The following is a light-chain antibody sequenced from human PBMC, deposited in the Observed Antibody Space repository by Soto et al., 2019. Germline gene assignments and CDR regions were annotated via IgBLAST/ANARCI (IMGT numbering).Light chain of an antibody. V-gene: IGKV1-6*01. CDR2: TAS. Sequence: AIEMTQSPCSLSASVGDRVTITCRASQGIRNDFGWYQQKPGKATKLLIYTASSLQSGVPSRFSGGGSGTDFPLTITGLQPEDFATYYCQQNSSIPVTFGQGTRLEIK. CDR1: QGIRND. CDR3: QQNSSIPVT. J-gene: IGKJ5*01.